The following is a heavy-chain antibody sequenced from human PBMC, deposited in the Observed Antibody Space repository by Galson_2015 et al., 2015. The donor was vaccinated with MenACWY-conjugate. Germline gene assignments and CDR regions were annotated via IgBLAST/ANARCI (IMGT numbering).Heavy chain of an antibody. D-gene: IGHD3-10*01. CDR1: GFTVSNLY. CDR2: IDSGDRT. J-gene: IGHJ5*02. CDR3: GRDYGWGRYS. V-gene: IGHV3-53*01. Sequence: SLRLSCAASGFTVSNLYMTWVRQAPGKGLECVAIIDSGDRTYYSDSVEGRFTISRDNSKNTLDLQMNSLRAEDTAMYYCGRDYGWGRYSWGQGTQVTVSS.